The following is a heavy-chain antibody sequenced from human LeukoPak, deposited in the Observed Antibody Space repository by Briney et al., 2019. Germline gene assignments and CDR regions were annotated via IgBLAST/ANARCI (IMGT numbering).Heavy chain of an antibody. CDR3: ARDHLVVVPTATGDYYHYYMDV. CDR1: GFTFSIYW. CDR2: IKEDGNEK. Sequence: GGSLRLSCAASGFTFSIYWMSWVRQAPGKGLEWVANIKEDGNEKYYVDSVKGRFTISRDNAKNSLYLQMNSLRAEDMAVYYCARDHLVVVPTATGDYYHYYMDVWGKGTTVTVSS. V-gene: IGHV3-7*01. D-gene: IGHD2-2*01. J-gene: IGHJ6*03.